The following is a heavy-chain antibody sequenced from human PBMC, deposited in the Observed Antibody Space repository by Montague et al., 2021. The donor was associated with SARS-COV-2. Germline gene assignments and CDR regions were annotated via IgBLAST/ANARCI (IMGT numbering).Heavy chain of an antibody. CDR2: IYYSGST. D-gene: IGHD3-22*01. J-gene: IGHJ3*02. CDR3: AREVRYYYDSSGPGAFDI. CDR1: GGSISSYY. Sequence: SETLSLTCTVSGGSISSYYWSWIRQPPGKGLEWIGYIYYSGSTXXXPSXXXRVTISVDTSKNQFSLKLSSVTAADTAMYYCAREVRYYYDSSGPGAFDIWGQGTMVTVSS. V-gene: IGHV4-59*01.